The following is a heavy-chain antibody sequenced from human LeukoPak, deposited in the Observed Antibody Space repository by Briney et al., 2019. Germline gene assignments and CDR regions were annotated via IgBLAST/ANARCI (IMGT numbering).Heavy chain of an antibody. CDR1: GYAFTGYY. V-gene: IGHV1-2*06. Sequence: SVKVSCQASGYAFTGYYMHWVRQAPGQGLEWMGRINPNSGGTNYAQKFQGRVTMTRDTSISTAYMELSRLRSDDTAVYYCARVGGGWQGSSFDYWGQGTLVTVSS. D-gene: IGHD6-19*01. CDR3: ARVGGGWQGSSFDY. J-gene: IGHJ4*02. CDR2: INPNSGGT.